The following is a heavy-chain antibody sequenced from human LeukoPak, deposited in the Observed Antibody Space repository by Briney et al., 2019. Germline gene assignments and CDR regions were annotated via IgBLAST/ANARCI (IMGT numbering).Heavy chain of an antibody. CDR3: ASGYDSYYFDY. V-gene: IGHV3-21*01. Sequence: GGSLRLSCAASGFTFSSYSMNWVRQAPGKGLEWVSSISSSNSYIYYADSVKGRFTIPRVNAKNSLYLQMNSLRAEDTAVYYCASGYDSYYFDYWGQGTLVTVSS. D-gene: IGHD5-12*01. J-gene: IGHJ4*02. CDR2: ISSSNSYI. CDR1: GFTFSSYS.